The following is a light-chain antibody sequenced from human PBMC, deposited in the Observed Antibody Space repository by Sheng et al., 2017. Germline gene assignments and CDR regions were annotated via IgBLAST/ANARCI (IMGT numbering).Light chain of an antibody. CDR3: QQYTSWPPLT. CDR1: QTIGSH. Sequence: EIVMTQSPATLSVSPGERVTLSCRASQTIGSHLAWYQQRPGQAPRLLIYAASNRATDVPPRFSGSGSGTEFTLTINSLQSEDFAIYYCQQYTSWPPLTFGGGPKVDVK. J-gene: IGKJ4*02. CDR2: AAS. V-gene: IGKV3D-15*01.